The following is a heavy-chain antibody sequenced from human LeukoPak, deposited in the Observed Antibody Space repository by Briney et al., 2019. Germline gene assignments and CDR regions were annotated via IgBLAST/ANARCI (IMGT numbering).Heavy chain of an antibody. J-gene: IGHJ4*02. D-gene: IGHD3-10*01. CDR1: GGSISNYY. V-gene: IGHV4-59*01. CDR2: IYYSGST. CDR3: ARVLYGSGSYRYDY. Sequence: SETLSLTCTVSGGSISNYYWSWIRQPPGKGLEWIGYIYYSGSTNYNPSLKSRVTISVDTSKNQFSLKLSSVTAADTAVYYCARVLYGSGSYRYDYWGQGTLVTVSS.